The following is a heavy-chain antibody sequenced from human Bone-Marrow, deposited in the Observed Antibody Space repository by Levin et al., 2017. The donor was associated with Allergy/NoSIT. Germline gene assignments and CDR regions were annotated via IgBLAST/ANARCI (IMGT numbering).Heavy chain of an antibody. CDR2: ISSSGSTI. J-gene: IGHJ6*03. V-gene: IGHV3-48*03. CDR1: GFTFSSYE. Sequence: GGSLRLSCAASGFTFSSYEMNWVRQAPGKGLEWVSYISSSGSTIYYADSVKGRFTISRDNAKNSLYLQMNSLRAEDTAVYYCARDQHSIAAAGTDDYYMDVWGKGTTVTVSS. D-gene: IGHD6-13*01. CDR3: ARDQHSIAAAGTDDYYMDV.